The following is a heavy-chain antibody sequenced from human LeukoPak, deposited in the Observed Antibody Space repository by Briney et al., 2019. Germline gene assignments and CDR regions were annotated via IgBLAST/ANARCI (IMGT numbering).Heavy chain of an antibody. CDR2: IYSGGST. CDR1: GFTVSSNY. D-gene: IGHD4-17*01. Sequence: PGGSLRLSCAASGFTVSSNYMSWVRQAPGKGLEWVSVIYSGGSTYYADSVKGRFTISRDNSKNTLYLQMNSLRAEDTAVYYCVREDYGDYTLFDYWGQGTLVTVSS. V-gene: IGHV3-53*01. CDR3: VREDYGDYTLFDY. J-gene: IGHJ4*02.